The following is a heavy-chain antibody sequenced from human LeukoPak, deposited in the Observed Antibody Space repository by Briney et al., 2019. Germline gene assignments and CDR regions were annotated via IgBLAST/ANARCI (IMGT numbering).Heavy chain of an antibody. J-gene: IGHJ4*02. CDR1: GFTFTTYS. CDR3: ARALIIETYYYDSSGYYPH. Sequence: GGSLRLSCAASGFTFTTYSMTWVRQAPGKGLEWVSIISSGSSAIFSADALKGRFTISRDNAKNSVYLQMNSLRAEDTAVYYCARALIIETYYYDSSGYYPHRGQGTLVTVSS. D-gene: IGHD3-22*01. V-gene: IGHV3-21*01. CDR2: ISSGSSAI.